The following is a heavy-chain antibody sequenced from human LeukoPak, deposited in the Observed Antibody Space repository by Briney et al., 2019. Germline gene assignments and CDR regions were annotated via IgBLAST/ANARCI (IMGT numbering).Heavy chain of an antibody. Sequence: PGGSLRLSCAASGFTFSNYDMSWVRQTPGKGLEWVSLITSSSTYVEPADSVKGRFTISRDNAKNSLSLQMNSLRADDTAVYYCARDFGWGGALDIWGQGTMVTVSS. J-gene: IGHJ3*02. CDR3: ARDFGWGGALDI. D-gene: IGHD6-19*01. V-gene: IGHV3-21*01. CDR2: ITSSSTYV. CDR1: GFTFSNYD.